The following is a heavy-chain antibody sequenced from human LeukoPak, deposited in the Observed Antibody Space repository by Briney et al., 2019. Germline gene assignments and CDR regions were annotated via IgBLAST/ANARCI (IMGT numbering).Heavy chain of an antibody. Sequence: SETLSLTCTVSGGSISSRYWNWLRQAPGKGLEWIGYIYFTGYSIYNPSLKSRVTMSVDTSKSLFSLNLTSVTAADTAVYYCASLDESSNWNYVVFDCWGQGALVTVS. J-gene: IGHJ4*02. CDR2: IYFTGYS. D-gene: IGHD1-7*01. CDR1: GGSISSRY. V-gene: IGHV4-59*08. CDR3: ASLDESSNWNYVVFDC.